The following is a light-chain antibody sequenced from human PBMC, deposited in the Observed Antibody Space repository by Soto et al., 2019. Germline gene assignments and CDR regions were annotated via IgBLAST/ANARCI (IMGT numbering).Light chain of an antibody. CDR3: QQYGSSPPYT. Sequence: EIVLTQSPGTLSLSPGERATLSCRASQSVSSSYLAWYQQKPGQAPRLLIYGASSRATGIPDRFSGSGSGTDVTLTISRLEPEDFAVYYWQQYGSSPPYTFGQGTKLEI. J-gene: IGKJ2*01. V-gene: IGKV3-20*01. CDR1: QSVSSSY. CDR2: GAS.